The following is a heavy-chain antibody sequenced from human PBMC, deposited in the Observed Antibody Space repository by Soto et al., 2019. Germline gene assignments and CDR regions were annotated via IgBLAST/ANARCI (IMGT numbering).Heavy chain of an antibody. J-gene: IGHJ6*02. D-gene: IGHD2-15*01. V-gene: IGHV3-30*18. CDR2: ISHDGREK. Sequence: QVQLVESGGGEVQPGRSLRLSCAASGFTFRSYAMHWVRHAPGKGLEWVAVISHDGREKHYADSVKGRFTISRDNHKTKSYLQMNSLRGEDTALYEWANGKDGVNYYYGMDVWGQGTTVTVTS. CDR1: GFTFRSYA. CDR3: ANGKDGVNYYYGMDV.